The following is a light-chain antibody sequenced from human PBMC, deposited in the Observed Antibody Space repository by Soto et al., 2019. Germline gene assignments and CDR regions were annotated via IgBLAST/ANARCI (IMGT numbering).Light chain of an antibody. J-gene: IGLJ2*01. Sequence: QSALTQPASVSGSPGQSITISCTGSSNDVGGHNLVSWFQQHPDKAPKLILYEGTKRPSGISTRFSGSKSGNTASLTIYGLQAEDEADYYCSSYAGSDLVIFGGGTKLTVL. V-gene: IGLV2-23*01. CDR1: SNDVGGHNL. CDR3: SSYAGSDLVI. CDR2: EGT.